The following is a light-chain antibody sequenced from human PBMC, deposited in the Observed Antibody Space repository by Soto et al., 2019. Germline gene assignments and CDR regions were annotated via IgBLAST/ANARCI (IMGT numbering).Light chain of an antibody. CDR3: QQYNYYWT. Sequence: DIQMTQSPSTLSASVGDRVTITCRASQSISRLLAWYQQKPGKAPKLLIYDASNLESGVPPRFSGSGSGTEFSLTISSLQPDDFGTYYCQQYNYYWTFGQGTRVEIK. CDR2: DAS. CDR1: QSISRL. J-gene: IGKJ1*01. V-gene: IGKV1-5*01.